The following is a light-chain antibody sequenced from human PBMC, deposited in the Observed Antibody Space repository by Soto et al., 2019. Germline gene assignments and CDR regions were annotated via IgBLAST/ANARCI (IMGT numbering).Light chain of an antibody. V-gene: IGKV1-39*01. CDR1: QTIRNF. Sequence: DVQVTQSPSSLSASVGDRVTITCRSSQTIRNFLNWYQHKPGEAPKVLIYAASTLRSGVPLRFSGSGSGADFTLTISSLQPEDFATYYCQQSYSTPGTFGQGTKVEIK. J-gene: IGKJ1*01. CDR2: AAS. CDR3: QQSYSTPGT.